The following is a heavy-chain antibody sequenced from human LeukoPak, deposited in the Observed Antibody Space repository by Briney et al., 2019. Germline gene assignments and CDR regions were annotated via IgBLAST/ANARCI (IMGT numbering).Heavy chain of an antibody. J-gene: IGHJ4*02. D-gene: IGHD4-17*01. CDR3: ARDGGYGDYYFDY. Sequence: ASVKVFCKASGYTFTSYYMHWVRQAPGQGLEWMGVINPSGGDTTYAQKFQGRITMTRDMSTSTVYMELSSLRSEDTAVYFCARDGGYGDYYFDYWGQGTLVTVSS. V-gene: IGHV1-46*01. CDR1: GYTFTSYY. CDR2: INPSGGDT.